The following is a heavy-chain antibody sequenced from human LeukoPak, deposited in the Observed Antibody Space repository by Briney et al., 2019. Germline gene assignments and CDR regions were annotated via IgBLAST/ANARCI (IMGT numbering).Heavy chain of an antibody. D-gene: IGHD1-7*01. CDR1: GFTFGDYA. CDR3: TRSTLYWNYFFGVFDY. CDR2: IRSKAYGGTT. J-gene: IGHJ4*02. Sequence: GGSLRLSCTASGFTFGDYAMSWFRQAPGKGLEWVGFIRSKAYGGTTEYAASVKGRFTISRDDSKSIAYLQMNSLKTEDTAVYYCTRSTLYWNYFFGVFDYWGQGTLVTVSS. V-gene: IGHV3-49*03.